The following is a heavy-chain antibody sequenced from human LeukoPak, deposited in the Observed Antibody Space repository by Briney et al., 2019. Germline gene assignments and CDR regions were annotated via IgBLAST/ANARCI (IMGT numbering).Heavy chain of an antibody. J-gene: IGHJ4*02. CDR3: ARVRPKQWLNAFDY. CDR2: ISAYNGNT. CDR1: GYTFTSYG. D-gene: IGHD6-19*01. Sequence: ASVKVSCKAPGYTFTSYGISWVRQAPGQGLEWMGWISAYNGNTNYAQKLQGRVTMTTDTSTSTAYMELRSLRSDDTAVYYCARVRPKQWLNAFDYWGQGTLVTVSS. V-gene: IGHV1-18*01.